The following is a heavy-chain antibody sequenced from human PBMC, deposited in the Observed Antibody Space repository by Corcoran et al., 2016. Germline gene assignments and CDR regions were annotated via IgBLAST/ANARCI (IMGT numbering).Heavy chain of an antibody. Sequence: QVQLVESGVGVVQPGRSLRLSCAASGFTFSSYGMHWVRQAPGKGLEWVAVISYDGSNKYYADSVKGRFTISRDNSKNTLYLQMNSLGSEDTAVYYCARDGSGSSSWYSGRYWGQGTLVTVSS. D-gene: IGHD6-13*01. CDR1: GFTFSSYG. V-gene: IGHV3-30*03. J-gene: IGHJ4*02. CDR2: ISYDGSNK. CDR3: ARDGSGSSSWYSGRY.